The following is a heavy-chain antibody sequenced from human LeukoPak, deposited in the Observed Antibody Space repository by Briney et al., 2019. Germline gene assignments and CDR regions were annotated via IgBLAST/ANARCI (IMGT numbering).Heavy chain of an antibody. Sequence: PGGSLRLSCAASGFTFSGSAMHWVRQASGKGLEWVGRIRSKANSYATAYAASVKGRFTISRDDSKNTAYLQMNSLKTEDTAVCYCTRNIRFGAPFDYWGQGTLATVSS. CDR1: GFTFSGSA. V-gene: IGHV3-73*01. D-gene: IGHD3-10*01. CDR2: IRSKANSYAT. CDR3: TRNIRFGAPFDY. J-gene: IGHJ4*02.